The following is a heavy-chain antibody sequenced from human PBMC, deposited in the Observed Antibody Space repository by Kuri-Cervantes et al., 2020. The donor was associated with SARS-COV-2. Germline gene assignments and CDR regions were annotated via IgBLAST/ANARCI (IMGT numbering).Heavy chain of an antibody. V-gene: IGHV3-21*01. J-gene: IGHJ6*03. Sequence: GESLKSSCAASGFTCSSYSMNWVRQAPGKGLEWVSSTSSSSSYIYYADSVKGRFTISRDNAKNSLYLQMNSLRAEDTAVYYCARDATREWSPRPSDMDVWGKGTTVTVSS. CDR1: GFTCSSYS. D-gene: IGHD3-3*01. CDR2: TSSSSSYI. CDR3: ARDATREWSPRPSDMDV.